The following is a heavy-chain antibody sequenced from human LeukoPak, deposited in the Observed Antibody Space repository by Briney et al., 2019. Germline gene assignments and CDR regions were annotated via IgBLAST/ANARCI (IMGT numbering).Heavy chain of an antibody. CDR2: INWNSGSI. Sequence: GGSLRLSCAASGFSFDDYAMHWVRQAPGKGLEWVSGINWNSGSIDYAESVKGRFTISRDNAKNSLYLQTNSLRAEDTALYYCARGYYDSSGYYFDYWGQGTLVTVSS. CDR1: GFSFDDYA. D-gene: IGHD3-22*01. J-gene: IGHJ4*02. V-gene: IGHV3-9*01. CDR3: ARGYYDSSGYYFDY.